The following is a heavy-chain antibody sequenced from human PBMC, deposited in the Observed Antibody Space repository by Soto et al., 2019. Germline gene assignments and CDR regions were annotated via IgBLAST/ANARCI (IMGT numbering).Heavy chain of an antibody. Sequence: ASVKVSCKASGYTFTSYDINWVRQATGQGLEWMGWMNPNSGNTGYAQKFQGRVTMTRNTSISTAYMELSSLRSEDTAVYYCARPTRQGYSYGYYYYGMDVWGQGTTVTVSS. V-gene: IGHV1-8*01. D-gene: IGHD5-18*01. CDR2: MNPNSGNT. CDR1: GYTFTSYD. J-gene: IGHJ6*02. CDR3: ARPTRQGYSYGYYYYGMDV.